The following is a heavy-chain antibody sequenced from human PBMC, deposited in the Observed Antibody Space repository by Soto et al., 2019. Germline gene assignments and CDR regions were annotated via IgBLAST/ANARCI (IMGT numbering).Heavy chain of an antibody. CDR2: ISGSVGST. Sequence: GGSLRLSCAASGFSFSSYAMNWVRQAPGKGLEWVSTISGSVGSTDYAGSVKGRFTISRDNSRNTLYLQMNSLRAEDTAVYYCAKDRGSGSNFYYYYMDVWGKGTTVTVSS. CDR1: GFSFSSYA. V-gene: IGHV3-23*01. CDR3: AKDRGSGSNFYYYYMDV. J-gene: IGHJ6*03. D-gene: IGHD3-10*01.